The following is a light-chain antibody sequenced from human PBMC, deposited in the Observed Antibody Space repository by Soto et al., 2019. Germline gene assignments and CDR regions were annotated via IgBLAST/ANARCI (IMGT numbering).Light chain of an antibody. CDR1: SSDVGAYNY. CDR2: DVS. Sequence: LTQPRSVSGSPGQSVTISCTGTSSDVGAYNYVSWYQQHPGKAPRLMIYDVSKRPSGVPDRFSGSKSGNTASLTISGLQAEDEADYYCCSYAGSYTYVFGTGTKVTVL. J-gene: IGLJ1*01. V-gene: IGLV2-11*01. CDR3: CSYAGSYTYV.